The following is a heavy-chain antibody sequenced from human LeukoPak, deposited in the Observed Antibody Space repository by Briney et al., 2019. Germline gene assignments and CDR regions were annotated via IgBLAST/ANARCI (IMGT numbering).Heavy chain of an antibody. CDR2: FKSKTDGGTT. CDR3: TADYYCGTTSCYARGALDI. J-gene: IGHJ3*02. D-gene: IGHD2-2*01. CDR1: GFTFSNSW. V-gene: IGHV3-15*01. Sequence: GGSLRLSCAASGFTFSNSWMTWVRQAPGKGLEWVGRFKSKTDGGTTDYAAPVKGRFTISRDDSKNTLYLQMNSLKTEDTAVYYCTADYYCGTTSCYARGALDIWGQGTMVTVSS.